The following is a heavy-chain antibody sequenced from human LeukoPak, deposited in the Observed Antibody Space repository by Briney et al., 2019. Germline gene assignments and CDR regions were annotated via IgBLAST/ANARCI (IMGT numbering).Heavy chain of an antibody. CDR2: INWNSVIT. D-gene: IGHD5-24*01. CDR1: GFIFDDYA. V-gene: IGHV3-9*01. Sequence: GGSLRLSCVTSGFIFDDYAMHWVRQAPGKGLEWVSGINWNSVITVSADSVKGRFTISRDNAKNSLYLQMNSLKGDDTAFYYCAKGNSKGSWLPPDYWGQGTLVTVSS. J-gene: IGHJ4*02. CDR3: AKGNSKGSWLPPDY.